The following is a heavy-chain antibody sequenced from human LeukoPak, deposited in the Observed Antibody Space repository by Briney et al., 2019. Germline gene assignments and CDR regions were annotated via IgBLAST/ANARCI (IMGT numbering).Heavy chain of an antibody. Sequence: PSETLSLTCAVYGGSFSGYYWSWIRQPPGKGLEWIGSIYYSGSTYYNPSLKSRVTISVDTSKNQFSLKLSSVTAADTAVYYCARDFWNDFDYYYGMDVWGQGTTVTVSS. J-gene: IGHJ6*02. V-gene: IGHV4-34*01. CDR2: IYYSGST. CDR1: GGSFSGYY. CDR3: ARDFWNDFDYYYGMDV. D-gene: IGHD1-1*01.